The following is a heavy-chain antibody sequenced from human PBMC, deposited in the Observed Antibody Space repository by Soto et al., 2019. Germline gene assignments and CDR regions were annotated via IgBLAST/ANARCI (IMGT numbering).Heavy chain of an antibody. CDR2: LSTSGST. J-gene: IGHJ4*02. CDR1: GDSISNYY. Sequence: SDTLSLTCTVSGDSISNYYWSWIRQPAGKGLEWIGRLSTSGSTSYNPSLKSRVTMSIDTSKDQFSLMLNSVTAADTAVYYCRRDFDYWGQGTLVTVSS. D-gene: IGHD6-6*01. V-gene: IGHV4-4*07. CDR3: RRDFDY.